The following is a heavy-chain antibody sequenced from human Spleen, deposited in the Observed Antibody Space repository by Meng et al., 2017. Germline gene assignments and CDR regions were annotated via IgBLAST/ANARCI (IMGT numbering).Heavy chain of an antibody. D-gene: IGHD3-10*01. V-gene: IGHV4-34*01. CDR1: GGSFSDYY. CDR3: ARHNYGSGSSPFYYHYYGMDV. CDR2: INHSGST. Sequence: SETLSLTCVVSGGSFSDYYWSWIRQPPGKGLEWIGEINHSGSTNYNPSLESRATISVDTSQNNLSLKLSSVTAADSAVYYCARHNYGSGSSPFYYHYYGMDVWGQGTTVTVSS. J-gene: IGHJ6*02.